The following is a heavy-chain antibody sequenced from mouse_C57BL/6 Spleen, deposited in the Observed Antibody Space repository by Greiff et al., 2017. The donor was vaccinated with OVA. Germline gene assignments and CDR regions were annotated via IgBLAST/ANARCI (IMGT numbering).Heavy chain of an antibody. Sequence: EVQLQQSGPELVKPGASVKISCKASGYSFTGYYMNWVKQSPEKSLEWIGEINPSTGGTTYNQKFKAKATLTVDKSSSTAYMQLKSLTSEDSAVYYCARWGNYYWYFDVWGTGTTVTVSS. CDR3: ARWGNYYWYFDV. CDR2: INPSTGGT. CDR1: GYSFTGYY. D-gene: IGHD2-1*01. V-gene: IGHV1-42*01. J-gene: IGHJ1*03.